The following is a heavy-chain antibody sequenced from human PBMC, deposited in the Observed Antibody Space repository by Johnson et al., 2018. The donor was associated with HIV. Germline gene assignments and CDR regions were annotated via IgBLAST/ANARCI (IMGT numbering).Heavy chain of an antibody. J-gene: IGHJ3*01. Sequence: VQLLESGGGLVQPGGSLRLSCAASGFTFSSYWMHWVRQAPGKGLVWVSRINSDGSSTSYADSVKGRFTISRDNAKNTLYLQMNSLRAEDTAVYYCAKDRSMDDAFDVWGQGTMVTVSS. D-gene: IGHD1-26*01. V-gene: IGHV3-74*01. CDR3: AKDRSMDDAFDV. CDR1: GFTFSSYW. CDR2: INSDGSST.